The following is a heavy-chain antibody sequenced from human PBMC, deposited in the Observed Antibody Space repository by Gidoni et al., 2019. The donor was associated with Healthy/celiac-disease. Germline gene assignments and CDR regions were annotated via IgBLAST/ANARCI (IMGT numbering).Heavy chain of an antibody. CDR1: GFTFSSYG. D-gene: IGHD3-9*01. Sequence: EVQLVESGGGLVQPGGSLRLCCAASGFTFSSYGMHWVSQAPGKVLEYVSAISSNGGSTYYANSVKSRFTISRDNSKNTLYLQMGSLRAEDMAVYYCARGAGLLRYFEPGAFDIWGQGTMVTVSS. CDR3: ARGAGLLRYFEPGAFDI. J-gene: IGHJ3*02. V-gene: IGHV3-64*01. CDR2: ISSNGGST.